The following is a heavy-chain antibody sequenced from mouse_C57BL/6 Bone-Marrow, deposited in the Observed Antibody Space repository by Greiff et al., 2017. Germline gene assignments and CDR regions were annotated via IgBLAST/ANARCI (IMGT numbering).Heavy chain of an antibody. CDR2: IYPTSGRT. Sequence: VQLQQPGAELVKPGASVKMSCKASGYTFTSYWITWVKQRPGQGLEWIGDIYPTSGRTNYNEKFKSKAILTVDTSSNTAYMQLSSLTSEDSAVFYCARNDGYYVWAMDYWGQGTSVTVSS. V-gene: IGHV1-55*01. CDR1: GYTFTSYW. D-gene: IGHD2-3*01. CDR3: ARNDGYYVWAMDY. J-gene: IGHJ4*01.